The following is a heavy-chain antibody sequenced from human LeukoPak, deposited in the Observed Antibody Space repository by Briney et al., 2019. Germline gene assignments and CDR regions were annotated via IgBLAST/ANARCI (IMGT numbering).Heavy chain of an antibody. Sequence: SQTLSLTCAISGDSVSSNSATWGWLRQSPSRGLEWLGRTYYRSKWYNEYAVSVKSRITINPDTSRNQLSLHLRSVTPEDTAMYYCARDYRGNGVFDYWGEGILVTVSS. CDR3: ARDYRGNGVFDY. V-gene: IGHV6-1*01. CDR1: GDSVSSNSAT. CDR2: TYYRSKWYN. D-gene: IGHD3-10*01. J-gene: IGHJ4*02.